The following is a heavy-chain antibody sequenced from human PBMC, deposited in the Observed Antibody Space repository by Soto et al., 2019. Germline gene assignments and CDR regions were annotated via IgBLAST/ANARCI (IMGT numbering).Heavy chain of an antibody. V-gene: IGHV3-23*01. D-gene: IGHD1-26*01. Sequence: GGSLRLSCAASGFTFSIYAMTWVRQAPGKGLQWVSGISGSGAATHYAVSVQGRFIVSRDNSKNTLYLQMNNVTAEDTSVYYCAKEGGLSGSYYISSSYYFDYWGQGTLVTVSS. CDR2: ISGSGAAT. CDR1: GFTFSIYA. J-gene: IGHJ4*02. CDR3: AKEGGLSGSYYISSSYYFDY.